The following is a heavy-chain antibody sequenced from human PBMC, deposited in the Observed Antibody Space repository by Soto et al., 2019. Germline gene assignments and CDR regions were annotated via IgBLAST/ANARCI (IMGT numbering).Heavy chain of an antibody. CDR3: AGQPSAGSYYDLGSYYYYYAMDV. CDR2: IYYSGST. V-gene: IGHV4-30-4*01. Sequence: PSETLSLTCTVSGGSISSGDYYWSWIRQPPGKGLEWFGCIYYSGSTYYNPSLKSRVTISLDTSKNQFSLKLSSVTAADTSVYYCAGQPSAGSYYDLGSYYYYYAMDVWGQGTTVTV. J-gene: IGHJ6*02. CDR1: GGSISSGDYY. D-gene: IGHD3-10*01.